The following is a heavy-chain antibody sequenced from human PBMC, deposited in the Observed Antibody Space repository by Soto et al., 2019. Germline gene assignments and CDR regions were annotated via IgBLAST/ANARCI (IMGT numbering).Heavy chain of an antibody. D-gene: IGHD1-20*01. J-gene: IGHJ5*02. CDR3: AKTRITSTAATFDP. Sequence: PSETLSLTCTVSGGSLSTYYWSWIRQPPGKGLEWIVYMSYSGSSNYHPSLKSRVTMSVDTSKNQVCLKLSSVTAADTAVYYCAKTRITSTAATFDPWGQGTLVTVSS. V-gene: IGHV4-59*01. CDR2: MSYSGSS. CDR1: GGSLSTYY.